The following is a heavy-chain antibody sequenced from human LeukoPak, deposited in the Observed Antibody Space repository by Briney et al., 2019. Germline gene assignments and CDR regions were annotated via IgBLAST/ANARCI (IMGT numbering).Heavy chain of an antibody. CDR2: FSGSGGST. CDR3: AHLPSSGTGIVDY. Sequence: GGSLRLSCAASGFTFSTFAMLWVRQPPGKGLEWVSTFSGSGGSTHYADSVKGRFTISRDNSKNTLYLQMNSLRAEDTAVYYCAHLPSSGTGIVDYWGQGTLVTVSS. CDR1: GFTFSTFA. D-gene: IGHD3-10*01. J-gene: IGHJ4*02. V-gene: IGHV3-23*01.